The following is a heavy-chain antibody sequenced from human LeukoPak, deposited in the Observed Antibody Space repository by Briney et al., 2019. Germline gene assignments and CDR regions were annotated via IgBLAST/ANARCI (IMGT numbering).Heavy chain of an antibody. CDR1: GFTFSSFE. CDR2: ISGSGATI. Sequence: GGSLRLSCAAAGFTFSSFEMNWVRQAPGKGLEWVSYISGSGATIYYADSVKGRFTISRDNAKKSVYLQLNSLRVEDTAVYYCARDGATIGGALDIWGQGTMVTVSS. V-gene: IGHV3-48*03. CDR3: ARDGATIGGALDI. J-gene: IGHJ3*02. D-gene: IGHD1-26*01.